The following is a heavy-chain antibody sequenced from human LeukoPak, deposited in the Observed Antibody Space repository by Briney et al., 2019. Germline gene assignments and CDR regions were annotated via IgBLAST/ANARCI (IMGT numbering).Heavy chain of an antibody. CDR3: ARDLTMGAFDI. J-gene: IGHJ3*02. CDR1: GFTFSSYE. D-gene: IGHD3-10*01. Sequence: GGSLRLSCAASGFTFSSYEMNWVRQAPGKGLEWVSYISSSGSTIYYADSVKGRFTISRDNAKNSLYLQMNSLRAENTAVYYCARDLTMGAFDIWGQGTMVTVSS. CDR2: ISSSGSTI. V-gene: IGHV3-48*03.